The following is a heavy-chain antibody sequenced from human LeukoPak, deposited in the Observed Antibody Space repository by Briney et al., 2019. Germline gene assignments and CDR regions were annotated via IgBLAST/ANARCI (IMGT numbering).Heavy chain of an antibody. CDR1: EFTFRRYS. CDR3: ARRGYHDYSGFDY. J-gene: IGHJ4*02. Sequence: GGSLRLSCAGSEFTFRRYSMNWVRQAPGKGLEWVSSISGSSSDIYYADSVKGRFTISRDNSKNSLYLQMKSLRAEDTALYYCARRGYHDYSGFDYWGQGTLVTVSS. D-gene: IGHD1-26*01. V-gene: IGHV3-21*01. CDR2: ISGSSSDI.